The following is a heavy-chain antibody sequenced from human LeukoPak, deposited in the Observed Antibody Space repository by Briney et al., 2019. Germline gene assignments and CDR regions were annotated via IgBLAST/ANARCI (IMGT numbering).Heavy chain of an antibody. CDR1: GFTFSDYY. CDR2: ISSSSSNR. CDR3: ARAQYYLDS. V-gene: IGHV3-11*06. J-gene: IGHJ4*02. Sequence: PGGSLRLSCAASGFTFSDYYMSWIRQAPGKGLERVSYISSSSSNRNYADSVKGRFTISRDNAKNSLYLQMNSLRAEDTAVYYCARAQYYLDSWGQGTLVTVSS.